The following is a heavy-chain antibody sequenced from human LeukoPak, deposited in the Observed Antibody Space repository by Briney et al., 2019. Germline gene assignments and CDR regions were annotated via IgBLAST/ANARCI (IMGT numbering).Heavy chain of an antibody. Sequence: SETLSLTCTVSGGSISSYYWSWIRQPPGKGLEWIGYIYYSGSTNYNPSLKSRVTISVDTSKNQFSLKLSSVTAADTAVYYCARDLGDYYGSGSYHAFDTWGQGTMVTVSS. CDR3: ARDLGDYYGSGSYHAFDT. J-gene: IGHJ3*02. D-gene: IGHD3-10*01. CDR2: IYYSGST. CDR1: GGSISSYY. V-gene: IGHV4-59*01.